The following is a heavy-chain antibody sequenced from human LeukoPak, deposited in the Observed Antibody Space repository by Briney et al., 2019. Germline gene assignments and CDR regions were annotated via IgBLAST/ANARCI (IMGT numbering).Heavy chain of an antibody. J-gene: IGHJ1*01. CDR3: ARAGGYSYGIGYFQH. CDR2: IYSGGST. D-gene: IGHD5-18*01. V-gene: IGHV3-53*01. CDR1: GFTVSSNY. Sequence: GGSLRLSCAASGFTVSSNYMSWVRQAPGKGLEWVSVIYSGGSTYYADSVKGRFTISRDNSKNTLYLQMNSLRAEDTAVYYCARAGGYSYGIGYFQHWGQGTLVTVSS.